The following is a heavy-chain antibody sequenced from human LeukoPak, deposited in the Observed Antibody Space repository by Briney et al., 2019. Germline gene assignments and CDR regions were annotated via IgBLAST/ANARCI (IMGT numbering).Heavy chain of an antibody. CDR3: ARVNFWNDAYYYYYYMDV. J-gene: IGHJ6*03. D-gene: IGHD1-1*01. CDR1: GGSISSSNW. Sequence: SETLSLTCAVSGGSISSSNWWSWVRQPPGKGLEWIGEIYHSGSTNYNPSLKSRVTMSVDTSKNQFSLKLSSVTAADTAVYYCARVNFWNDAYYYYYYMDVWGKGTTVTVSS. CDR2: IYHSGST. V-gene: IGHV4-4*02.